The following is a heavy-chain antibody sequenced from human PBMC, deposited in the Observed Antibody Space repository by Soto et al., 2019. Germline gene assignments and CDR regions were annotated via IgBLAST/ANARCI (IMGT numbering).Heavy chain of an antibody. V-gene: IGHV1-2*04. J-gene: IGHJ6*02. Sequence: SAKVSCKASGYIFTYYHIHWVRQAPGQGLEWLGRINPKSGGTSTAQKFQGWVTMTTDTSISTASMELTRLTSDDTAIYYCARGDSTDCSNGVCSFFYNHDMDVWGQGTTVTVSS. CDR1: GYIFTYYH. CDR2: INPKSGGT. D-gene: IGHD2-8*01. CDR3: ARGDSTDCSNGVCSFFYNHDMDV.